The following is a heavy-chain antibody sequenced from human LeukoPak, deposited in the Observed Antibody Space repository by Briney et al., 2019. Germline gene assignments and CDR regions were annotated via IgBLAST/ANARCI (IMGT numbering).Heavy chain of an antibody. CDR2: IYSGGST. CDR1: GFTFSSYS. V-gene: IGHV3-66*01. J-gene: IGHJ3*02. CDR3: AGDSSGYSERAFDI. Sequence: PGGSLRLSCAASGFTFSSYSMNWVRQAPGKGLEWVSVIYSGGSTYYADSVKGRFTISRDNSKNTLYLQMNSLRAEDTAVYYCAGDSSGYSERAFDIWGQGTMVTVSS. D-gene: IGHD3-22*01.